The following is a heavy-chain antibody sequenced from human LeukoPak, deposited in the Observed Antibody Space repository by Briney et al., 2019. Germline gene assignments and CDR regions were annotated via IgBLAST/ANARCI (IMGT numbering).Heavy chain of an antibody. CDR3: AKGSGSGWYDAFYF. CDR1: GFTFSNAW. Sequence: PGGSLRLSCAPSGFTFSNAWMSWVRQAPGQGLEWVSSISGSGDSTSYADSVKGRFTISRDNSKNTLYLQINSLRADDTAVYYCAKGSGSGWYDAFYFWGQGTMVTISS. CDR2: ISGSGDST. V-gene: IGHV3-23*01. D-gene: IGHD6-19*01. J-gene: IGHJ3*01.